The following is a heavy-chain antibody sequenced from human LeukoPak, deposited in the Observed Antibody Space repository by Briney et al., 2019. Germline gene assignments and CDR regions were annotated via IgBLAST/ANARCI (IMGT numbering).Heavy chain of an antibody. CDR1: GDTFTGYY. CDR3: PRDGSGITY. CDR2: INPKSGGT. J-gene: IGHJ4*02. Sequence: ASVKVSCKASGDTFTGYYMHWGRQAPGEGVEWMGWINPKSGGTNYAQKFQGRVTINRDTSNSTAYMELSRLRSDDTAVYYCPRDGSGITYWGQGTLVTVSS. V-gene: IGHV1-2*02. D-gene: IGHD3-10*01.